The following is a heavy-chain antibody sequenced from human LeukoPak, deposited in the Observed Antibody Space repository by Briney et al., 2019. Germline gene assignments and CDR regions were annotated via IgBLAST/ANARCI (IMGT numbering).Heavy chain of an antibody. Sequence: SQTLSLTCAVSGGSISSGSYYWSWIRQPAGKGLEWIGRIYTSGSTNYNPSLKSRVTISVDTSKNQFSLKLSSVTAADTAVYYCARDRPSSYSYYFDYWGQGTLVTVSS. V-gene: IGHV4-61*02. CDR3: ARDRPSSYSYYFDY. D-gene: IGHD6-6*01. CDR2: IYTSGST. CDR1: GGSISSGSYY. J-gene: IGHJ4*02.